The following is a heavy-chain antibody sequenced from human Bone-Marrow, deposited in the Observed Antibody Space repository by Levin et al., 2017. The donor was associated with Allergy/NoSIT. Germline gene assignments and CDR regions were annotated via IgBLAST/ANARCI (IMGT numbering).Heavy chain of an antibody. D-gene: IGHD3-3*01. J-gene: IGHJ4*02. CDR1: GFKFSNFN. CDR3: ARDMKTIEFYFDY. V-gene: IGHV3-33*01. Sequence: GGSLRLSCTASGFKFSNFNMHWVRQAPGKGLEWLSVIWYDGNVKFYADSVRGRFTISRDNSKNTLYLEMNNLKAEDTAVYYCARDMKTIEFYFDYWGQGSLVTVSS. CDR2: IWYDGNVK.